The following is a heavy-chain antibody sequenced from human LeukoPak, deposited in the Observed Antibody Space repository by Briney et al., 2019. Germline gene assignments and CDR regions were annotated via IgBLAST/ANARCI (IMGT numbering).Heavy chain of an antibody. CDR2: INHSGST. CDR3: ARVGYSYGPPLGY. Sequence: SETLSLTCAVYGGSFSGYYWSWIRQPPGKGLEWIGEINHSGSTNYNPSLKSRVTISVDTSKNQFSLKLSSVTAADTAVYYCARVGYSYGPPLGYWGQGTLVTVSS. CDR1: GGSFSGYY. J-gene: IGHJ4*02. V-gene: IGHV4-34*01. D-gene: IGHD5-18*01.